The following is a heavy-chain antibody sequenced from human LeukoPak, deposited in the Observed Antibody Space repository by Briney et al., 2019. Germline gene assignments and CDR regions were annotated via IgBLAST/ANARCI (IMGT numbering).Heavy chain of an antibody. J-gene: IGHJ4*02. D-gene: IGHD1-26*01. CDR3: ARDVIVGATCFDY. Sequence: GGSLRLSCAASGFTFSDYYMSWIRQAPGKGLEWVANIKQDGSEKYYVDSVKGRFTISRDNAKNSLYLQMNSLRAEDTAVYYCARDVIVGATCFDYWGQGTLVTVSS. CDR2: IKQDGSEK. CDR1: GFTFSDYY. V-gene: IGHV3-7*01.